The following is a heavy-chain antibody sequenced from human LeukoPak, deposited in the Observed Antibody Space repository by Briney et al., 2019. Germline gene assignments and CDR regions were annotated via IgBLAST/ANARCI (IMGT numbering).Heavy chain of an antibody. CDR2: INSDGYSL. J-gene: IGHJ4*02. CDR3: ARLGYTSSYYYFDY. Sequence: GRSLRLSCAASRFTLSTYWMHWVRQAPRKGRMWVSRINSDGYSLSYADSVKGRFTISRDNAKNTLYLQMNSLRAEDTAVYYCARLGYTSSYYYFDYWGQGTLVTVSS. D-gene: IGHD2-2*01. CDR1: RFTLSTYW. V-gene: IGHV3-74*01.